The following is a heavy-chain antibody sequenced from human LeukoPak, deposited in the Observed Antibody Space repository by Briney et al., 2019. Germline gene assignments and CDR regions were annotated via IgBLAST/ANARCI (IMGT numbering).Heavy chain of an antibody. CDR3: AELGITMIGGI. V-gene: IGHV3-48*03. CDR1: GFTFSSYE. Sequence: PGGSLRLSCAASGFTFSSYEMNWVRQAPGKGLEWVSYISSSGSTIYYADSVKGRFTISRDNAKNSLYLQMNSLRAEDTAVYYCAELGITMIGGIWGKGTTVTVSS. J-gene: IGHJ6*04. D-gene: IGHD3-10*02. CDR2: ISSSGSTI.